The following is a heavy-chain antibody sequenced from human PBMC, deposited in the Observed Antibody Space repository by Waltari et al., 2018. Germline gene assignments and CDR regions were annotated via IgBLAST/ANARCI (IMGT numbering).Heavy chain of an antibody. D-gene: IGHD3-3*01. Sequence: EVHLLASGGGLVQPGASLRLSCAVSGFPLYAFPMTWVRRVSGKGLEWVSSIRNSGDTPFYADSGRGRFTISKDISKNTLFLDMIGLRGEDTATYYCAKSSFNYDFVMTTWGQGALVTVSS. CDR1: GFPLYAFP. CDR3: AKSSFNYDFVMTT. V-gene: IGHV3-23*01. CDR2: IRNSGDTP. J-gene: IGHJ5*02.